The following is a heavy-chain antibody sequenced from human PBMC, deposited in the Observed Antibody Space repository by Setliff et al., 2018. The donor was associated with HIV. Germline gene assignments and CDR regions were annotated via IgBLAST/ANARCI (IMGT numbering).Heavy chain of an antibody. CDR1: XASIRGHY. CDR3: ARSLVPSGYYYGRHAFDI. V-gene: IGHV4-59*08. CDR2: IYYSGNT. J-gene: IGHJ3*02. Sequence: PSETLSLTCSVXXASIRGHYWSWSRQSQGKGLEWIGNIYYSGNTNYNPSFKRRVTISVDTPKNQFSLRVNSVTAADTAVYYCARSLVPSGYYYGRHAFDIWGQGTXXTVSS. D-gene: IGHD3-22*01.